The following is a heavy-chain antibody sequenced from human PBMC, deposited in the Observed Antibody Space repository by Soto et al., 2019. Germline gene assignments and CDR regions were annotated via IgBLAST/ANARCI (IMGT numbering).Heavy chain of an antibody. CDR1: GYTFTGYY. CDR2: INPNSGGT. J-gene: IGHJ6*02. V-gene: IGHV1-2*04. CDR3: ARGSGSYDRVAGDSDYYYYYGMDV. Sequence: GASVKVSCKASGYTFTGYYMHWVRQAPGQGLEWMGWINPNSGGTNYAQKFQGWVTMTRDTSISTAYMELSRLRSDDTAVYYCARGSGSYDRVAGDSDYYYYYGMDVWGQGTTVTVSS. D-gene: IGHD5-12*01.